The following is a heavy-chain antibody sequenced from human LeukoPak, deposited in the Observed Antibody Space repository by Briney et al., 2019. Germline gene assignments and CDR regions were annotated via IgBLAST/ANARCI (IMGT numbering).Heavy chain of an antibody. V-gene: IGHV4-31*03. CDR2: IYYSGST. Sequence: SQTLSLTCTVSGGSISSGGYYWSWIRQHPGKGLEWIGYIYYSGSTYYNPSLKSRVTISVDTSKNQFSLKLSSVTAADTAVYYCARDFGGYDSRAFDIWGQGTMVTVSS. CDR1: GGSISSGGYY. D-gene: IGHD5-12*01. CDR3: ARDFGGYDSRAFDI. J-gene: IGHJ3*02.